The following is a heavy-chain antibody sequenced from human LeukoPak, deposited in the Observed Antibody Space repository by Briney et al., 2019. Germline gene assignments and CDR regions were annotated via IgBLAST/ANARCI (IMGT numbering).Heavy chain of an antibody. D-gene: IGHD1-26*01. J-gene: IGHJ6*03. Sequence: PSETLSLTCTVSGGSISSYYWSWIRQPAGKGLEWIGRIYTSGSTNYKPSLKSRVTMSVDTSKNQFSLKLSSVTAADTAVYYCARVFEWDLPYYYYYMDVWGKGTTVTVSS. CDR2: IYTSGST. CDR3: ARVFEWDLPYYYYYMDV. V-gene: IGHV4-4*07. CDR1: GGSISSYY.